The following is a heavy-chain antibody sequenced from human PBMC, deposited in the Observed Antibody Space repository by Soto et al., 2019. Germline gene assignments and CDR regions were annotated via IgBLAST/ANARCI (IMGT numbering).Heavy chain of an antibody. V-gene: IGHV1-69*02. Sequence: SVKVSCKASGGTFSSYTISWVRQAPGQGLEWMGRITPILGIANYAQKFQGRVTITADKSTSTAYMELSSLRSEDTAVYYCAIGLFEAAGNWFDPWGQGTPVTVSS. CDR1: GGTFSSYT. J-gene: IGHJ5*02. D-gene: IGHD6-13*01. CDR2: ITPILGIA. CDR3: AIGLFEAAGNWFDP.